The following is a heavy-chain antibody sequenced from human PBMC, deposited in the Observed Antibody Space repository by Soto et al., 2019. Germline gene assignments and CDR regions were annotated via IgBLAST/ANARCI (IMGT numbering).Heavy chain of an antibody. V-gene: IGHV3-13*01. J-gene: IGHJ5*02. CDR3: ARGRGAAAGTEWFDP. CDR1: GFTFSSYD. CDR2: IGTAGDT. Sequence: GSLRLSCAASGFTFSSYDMHWVRQATGKGLEWVSAIGTAGDTYYPGSVKGRFTISRENAKNSLYLQMNSLRAGDTAVYYCARGRGAAAGTEWFDPWGQGTLVTVSS. D-gene: IGHD6-13*01.